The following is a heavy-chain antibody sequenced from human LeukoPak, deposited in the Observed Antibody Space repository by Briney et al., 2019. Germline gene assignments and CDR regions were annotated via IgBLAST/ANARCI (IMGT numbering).Heavy chain of an antibody. D-gene: IGHD3-22*01. Sequence: PGGSLRLSCAASGFTFSSYSMNWVRQAPGKGLEWVSSISSSSSYIYYADSVKGRFTISRDNAKNSLYLQMNSLRAEDTAVYYCARFPLTYYYDSSGYYYSTYYFGYWGQGTLVTVSS. J-gene: IGHJ4*02. V-gene: IGHV3-21*01. CDR2: ISSSSSYI. CDR1: GFTFSSYS. CDR3: ARFPLTYYYDSSGYYYSTYYFGY.